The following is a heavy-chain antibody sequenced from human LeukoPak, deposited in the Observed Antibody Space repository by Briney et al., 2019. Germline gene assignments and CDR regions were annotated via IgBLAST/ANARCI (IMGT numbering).Heavy chain of an antibody. Sequence: PSETLSLTCTVSGGSISSYYWSWIRQPPGKGLEWIGYIYYSGSTNYNPSLKSRVTISVDTSKNQFSLKLSSVTAADTAVYYCARTTHDYGDSRFDYWGQGTLVTVSS. CDR3: ARTTHDYGDSRFDY. CDR2: IYYSGST. J-gene: IGHJ4*02. D-gene: IGHD4-17*01. CDR1: GGSISSYY. V-gene: IGHV4-59*01.